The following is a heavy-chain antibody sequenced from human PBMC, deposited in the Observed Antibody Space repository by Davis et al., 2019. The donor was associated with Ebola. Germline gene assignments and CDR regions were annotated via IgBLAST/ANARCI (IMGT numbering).Heavy chain of an antibody. J-gene: IGHJ6*02. CDR1: GGTFSSYA. Sequence: AASVKVSCKASGGTFSSYAISWVRQAPGQGLEWMGGIIPIFGTANYAQKFQGRVTITADESTSTAYMELSSLRYEDTAVYYCARGLCSGYDCYYYYYGMDVWGQGTTVTVSS. D-gene: IGHD5-12*01. V-gene: IGHV1-69*13. CDR3: ARGLCSGYDCYYYYYGMDV. CDR2: IIPIFGTA.